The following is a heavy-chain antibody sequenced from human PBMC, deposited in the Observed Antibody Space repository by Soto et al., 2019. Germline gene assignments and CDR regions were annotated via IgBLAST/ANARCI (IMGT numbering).Heavy chain of an antibody. CDR3: ARGYSGSYPGFDC. V-gene: IGHV4-59*01. Sequence: PSETLSLTCTASVSSISSYYWSWIRQPPGKGLEWIGYIYYSGSTNYNPSLKSRVTISVDTSKNQFSLKLSSVTAADTAVYYCARGYSGSYPGFDCWGQGTLVTVSS. D-gene: IGHD1-26*01. CDR1: VSSISSYY. J-gene: IGHJ4*02. CDR2: IYYSGST.